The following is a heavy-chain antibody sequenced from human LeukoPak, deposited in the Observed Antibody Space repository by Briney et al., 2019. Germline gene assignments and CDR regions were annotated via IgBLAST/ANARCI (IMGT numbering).Heavy chain of an antibody. J-gene: IGHJ6*03. D-gene: IGHD3-10*01. Sequence: GASVKVSCKASGYTFTGYYMHWVRQAPGQGLEWMGWINPNSGGTNYAQKFQGRVTMTRDTSISTAYMELSRLRSDDTAVYYCARGIGEDHGSYYYYYYMDVWGKGTTVTVSS. CDR2: INPNSGGT. CDR3: ARGIGEDHGSYYYYYYMDV. CDR1: GYTFTGYY. V-gene: IGHV1-2*02.